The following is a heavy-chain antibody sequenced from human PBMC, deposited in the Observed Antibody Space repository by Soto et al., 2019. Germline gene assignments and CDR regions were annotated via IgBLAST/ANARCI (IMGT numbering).Heavy chain of an antibody. CDR1: GFTFSNAW. Sequence: SGGSMRLSCAASGFTFSNAWMSWVRQAPGKGLEWVGRIKSKTDGGTTDYAVPVKGRFTISRDDSKNTLYLQMNSLKTEDTAVVYWTTPRTGKSCYNYYGIDGSGEATTVTVTS. V-gene: IGHV3-15*01. CDR2: IKSKTDGGTT. CDR3: TTPRTGKSCYNYYGIDG. J-gene: IGHJ6*01. D-gene: IGHD2-2*02.